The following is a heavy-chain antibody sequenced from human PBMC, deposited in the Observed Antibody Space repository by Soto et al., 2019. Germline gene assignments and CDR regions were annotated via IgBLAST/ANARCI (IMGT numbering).Heavy chain of an antibody. CDR3: ARQYSSSFPYYYYGMDV. CDR1: GYTFTSYA. CDR2: INAGNGNT. Sequence: ASVKVSCKASGYTFTSYAMHWVRQAPGQRLEWMGRINAGNGNTKYSQKFQGRVTITRDTSASTAYMELSSLRSEDTAVYYCARQYSSSFPYYYYGMDVWGQGTTVTVSS. D-gene: IGHD6-6*01. V-gene: IGHV1-3*01. J-gene: IGHJ6*02.